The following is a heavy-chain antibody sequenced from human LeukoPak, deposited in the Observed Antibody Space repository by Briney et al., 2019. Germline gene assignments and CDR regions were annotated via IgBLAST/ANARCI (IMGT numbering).Heavy chain of an antibody. CDR1: GYTFTSYG. CDR3: ARGLHYDSSGYEGYYYYYYYMDV. Sequence: ASVKVSCKASGYTFTSYGISWVRQAPGQGLEWMGWISAYNGNTGYAQKFQGRVTITRNTSISTAYMELSSLRSEDTAVYYCARGLHYDSSGYEGYYYYYYYMDVWGKGTTVTVSS. V-gene: IGHV1-8*03. J-gene: IGHJ6*03. D-gene: IGHD3-22*01. CDR2: ISAYNGNT.